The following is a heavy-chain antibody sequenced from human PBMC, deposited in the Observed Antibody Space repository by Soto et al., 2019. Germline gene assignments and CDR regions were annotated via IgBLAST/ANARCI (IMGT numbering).Heavy chain of an antibody. J-gene: IGHJ4*02. D-gene: IGHD3-16*01. CDR1: GFTFSGYA. V-gene: IGHV3-23*01. Sequence: EVQLLESGGGLIQRGGSLRLSCSPSGFTFSGYAMSWVRQAPGKGLEWVSDISGSGGRTYYADSVKGRFTISRDNSRNTLYRQMNSLRAEDTDVYYCAKYHWGSYSGQGTLVTVSS. CDR2: ISGSGGRT. CDR3: AKYHWGSY.